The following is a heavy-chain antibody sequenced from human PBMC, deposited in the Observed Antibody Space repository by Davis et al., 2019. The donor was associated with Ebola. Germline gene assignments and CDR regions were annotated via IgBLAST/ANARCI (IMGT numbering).Heavy chain of an antibody. Sequence: PSETLSLTCPLSGGSTSSYYWSWIRQPPGKGLEWIGYIFYSGSTNYNPSLKSRVTISVDTSKNQFSLKLSSVTAADTAVYYCARGWELLGGAFDIWGQGTMVTVSS. CDR1: GGSTSSYY. D-gene: IGHD1-26*01. CDR2: IFYSGST. V-gene: IGHV4-59*01. CDR3: ARGWELLGGAFDI. J-gene: IGHJ3*02.